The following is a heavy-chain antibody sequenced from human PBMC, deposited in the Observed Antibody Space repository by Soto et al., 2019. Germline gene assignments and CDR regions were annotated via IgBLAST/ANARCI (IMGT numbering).Heavy chain of an antibody. D-gene: IGHD2-2*01. CDR2: IIPIFGTA. CDR3: AQPRTHQIIYYYYGMDV. J-gene: IGHJ6*02. V-gene: IGHV1-69*01. Sequence: QVQLVQSGAEVKKPGSSVKVSCKASGGTFSIYAISWVRQAPGQGLEWMGGIIPIFGTANYAQKFQGRVTITSDESTSTAYMEPSSLRSEDTAVYYCAQPRTHQIIYYYYGMDVWGQGTTVTVSS. CDR1: GGTFSIYA.